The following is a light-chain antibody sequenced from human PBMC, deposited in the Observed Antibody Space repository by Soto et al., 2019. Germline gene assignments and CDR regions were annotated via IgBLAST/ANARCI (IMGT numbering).Light chain of an antibody. CDR1: QSVSSW. CDR2: DAS. V-gene: IGKV1-5*01. Sequence: DIQMTQSPPTLPAFVGVTVTITCRPSQSVSSWLAWYQQKPGTAPNLLIYDASSLASGVPSRFSGSGSGTKFTLTIRSLQPDDFATYYCQQYISFPKTFGQGTKV. J-gene: IGKJ1*01. CDR3: QQYISFPKT.